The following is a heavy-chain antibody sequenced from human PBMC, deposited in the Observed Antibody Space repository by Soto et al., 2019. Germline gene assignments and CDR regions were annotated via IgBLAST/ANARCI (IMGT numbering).Heavy chain of an antibody. CDR1: GYTFTDYY. J-gene: IGHJ4*02. D-gene: IGHD3-3*01. CDR2: INPNSGGT. Sequence: ASVKVSCKASGYTFTDYYIHWVRQAPGQGLEWMGWINPNSGGTNYGQKFQGWLTISKDTSKNQVLLTMTDMDPVDTATYYCARMIFGRNVYYFDYWGRGTLVTVSS. CDR3: ARMIFGRNVYYFDY. V-gene: IGHV1-2*04.